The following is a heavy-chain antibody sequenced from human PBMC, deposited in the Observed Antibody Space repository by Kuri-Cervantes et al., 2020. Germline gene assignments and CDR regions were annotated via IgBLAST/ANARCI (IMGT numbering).Heavy chain of an antibody. CDR1: GFTFSSYW. D-gene: IGHD2-2*03. CDR2: INSDGSST. Sequence: GESLKISCAASGFTFSSYWMHWVRQAPGKGLVWVSRINSDGSSTSYADSVEGRFTTSRDNAKNTLYLQMNSLRAEDTAVYYCARARWIHDYWGQGTLVTVSS. V-gene: IGHV3-74*01. CDR3: ARARWIHDY. J-gene: IGHJ4*02.